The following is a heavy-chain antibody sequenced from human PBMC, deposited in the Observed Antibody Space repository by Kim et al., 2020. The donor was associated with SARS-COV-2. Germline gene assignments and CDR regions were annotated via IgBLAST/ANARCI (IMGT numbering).Heavy chain of an antibody. CDR3: ARDHPEAGWTGFDY. D-gene: IGHD6-19*01. J-gene: IGHJ4*02. V-gene: IGHV3-53*01. Sequence: ADSVRGRFTISRDNSTNLLYLHMTSLSAEDTATYYCARDHPEAGWTGFDYWGLGTLVIVSS.